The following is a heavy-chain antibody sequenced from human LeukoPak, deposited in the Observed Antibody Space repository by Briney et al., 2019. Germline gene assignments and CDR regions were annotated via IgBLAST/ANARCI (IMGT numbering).Heavy chain of an antibody. CDR3: ARVEGLGATTVGFDY. D-gene: IGHD1-26*01. CDR1: GGTFSSSA. V-gene: IGHV1-69*04. CDR2: IIPLFGIA. Sequence: SVKVSCKASGGTFSSSAISWVRQAPGQGLEWMGRIIPLFGIANYAQKFRGRVTITADKSTSTAYMELSSLRSEDTAVYYCARVEGLGATTVGFDYRGQGTLVTVSS. J-gene: IGHJ4*02.